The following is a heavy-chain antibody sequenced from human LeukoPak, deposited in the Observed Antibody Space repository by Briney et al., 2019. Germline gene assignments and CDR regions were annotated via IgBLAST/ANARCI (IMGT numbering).Heavy chain of an antibody. J-gene: IGHJ6*02. V-gene: IGHV4-39*01. Sequence: SETLSLTCTVSGGFISSSSYYWGWIRQPPGKGLEWIGSIYYSGSTYYNPSLKSRVTISVDTSKNQFSLKLSSVTAADTAVYYCARCYYGSGSYYHMDVWGQGTTVTVSS. CDR2: IYYSGST. D-gene: IGHD3-10*01. CDR1: GGFISSSSYY. CDR3: ARCYYGSGSYYHMDV.